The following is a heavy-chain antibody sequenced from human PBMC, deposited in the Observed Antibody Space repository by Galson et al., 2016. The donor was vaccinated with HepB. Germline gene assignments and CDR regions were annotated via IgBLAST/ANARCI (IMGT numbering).Heavy chain of an antibody. CDR1: GVAINTKW. V-gene: IGHV4-4*02. J-gene: IGHJ4*02. Sequence: SETLSLTCAVSGVAINTKWWSWVRRPPGKGLEWIGEIDHRGNTNYNPSLKSRVIISVDESKNHFSLMMTSVTAADTAVYYCARQDLWSIEYWGQGTLVTVSS. CDR3: ARQDLWSIEY. CDR2: IDHRGNT. D-gene: IGHD2-21*01.